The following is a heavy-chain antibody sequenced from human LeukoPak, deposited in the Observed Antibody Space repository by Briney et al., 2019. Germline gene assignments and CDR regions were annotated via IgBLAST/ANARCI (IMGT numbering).Heavy chain of an antibody. CDR3: ARERYSYDDY. CDR2: IYHSGST. D-gene: IGHD5-18*01. Sequence: PSETLSLTCAVSGYSISSGSYWGWIRQPPGKGLEWIGSIYHSGSTYYNPSLKSRVTISVDTSKNQFSLKLSSVTAADTAVYYCARERYSYDDYWGQGTLVTVSS. J-gene: IGHJ4*02. CDR1: GYSISSGSY. V-gene: IGHV4-38-2*02.